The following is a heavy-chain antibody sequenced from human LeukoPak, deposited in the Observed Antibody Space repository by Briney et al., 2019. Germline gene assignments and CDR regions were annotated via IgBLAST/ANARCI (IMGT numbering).Heavy chain of an antibody. D-gene: IGHD2-15*01. CDR3: VRRSPFCRIKGDGTCYSDY. CDR2: IYPGDSDT. CDR1: GYSFTSYW. J-gene: IGHJ4*02. V-gene: IGHV5-51*01. Sequence: GESLKISCKSSGYSFTSYWIGWVRQMPGKGLEWMGIIYPGDSDTRYSPSFQGQVTISADKSISTAYLRWSSLKASDTAMYYCVRRSPFCRIKGDGTCYSDYWGQGTLVTVSS.